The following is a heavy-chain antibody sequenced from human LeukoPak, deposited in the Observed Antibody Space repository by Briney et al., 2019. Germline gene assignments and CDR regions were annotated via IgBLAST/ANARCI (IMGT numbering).Heavy chain of an antibody. CDR3: AKEGGDFWSGHYTSDY. CDR1: GFTFDDYA. D-gene: IGHD3-3*01. V-gene: IGHV3-9*01. J-gene: IGHJ4*02. Sequence: PGGSLRLSCAASGFTFDDYAMHWVRQAPGKGLEWVSGISWNSGSIGYADSVKGRFTISRDNAKNSLYLQMNSLRAEDTAVYYCAKEGGDFWSGHYTSDYWGQGTLVTVSS. CDR2: ISWNSGSI.